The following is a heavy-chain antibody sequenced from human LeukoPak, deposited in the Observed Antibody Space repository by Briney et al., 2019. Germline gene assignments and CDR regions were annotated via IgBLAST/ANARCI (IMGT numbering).Heavy chain of an antibody. CDR3: APGNGDFAY. J-gene: IGHJ4*02. V-gene: IGHV3-30*03. CDR1: GFTFSSYG. Sequence: PGRPLRLSCAASGFTFSSYGMHWVRQAPGKGLEWVAVISYDGSNKHYADSVKGRFTISRDNSKNTLYLQMNSLRAEDTAVYYCAPGNGDFAYWGQGTLVTVYS. D-gene: IGHD1-1*01. CDR2: ISYDGSNK.